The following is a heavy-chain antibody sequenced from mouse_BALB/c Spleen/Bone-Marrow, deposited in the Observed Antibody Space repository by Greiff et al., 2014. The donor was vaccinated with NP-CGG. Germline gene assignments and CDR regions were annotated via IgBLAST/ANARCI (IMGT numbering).Heavy chain of an antibody. CDR2: INPSNGRT. V-gene: IGHV1S81*02. CDR3: ARLIYGSSYIVDF. J-gene: IGHJ4*01. CDR1: GYTFTGYW. D-gene: IGHD1-1*01. Sequence: QVQLQQSGAELVKPGASVKLSCKASGYTFTGYWMHWVKQRPGQGLEWIGEINPSNGRTNYNEKFKSMATLTVDKSSSTAYMQXXXXXXXDSAVFYCARLIYGSSYIVDFWGQGTSVTVSS.